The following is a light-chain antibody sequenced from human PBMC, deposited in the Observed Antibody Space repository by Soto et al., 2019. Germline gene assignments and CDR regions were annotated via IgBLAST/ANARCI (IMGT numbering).Light chain of an antibody. J-gene: IGKJ2*01. Sequence: DIQMTQSPSSLSASVGDRVTITCQASQDISNNLNWYQQKPGKAPKVLIYDASTLAAGVPSRFSGSGSGTDFALTLSGLQPEDFATSYCQHYDTLPLPVYTFGQGTKLEI. CDR2: DAS. V-gene: IGKV1-33*01. CDR3: QHYDTLPLPVYT. CDR1: QDISNN.